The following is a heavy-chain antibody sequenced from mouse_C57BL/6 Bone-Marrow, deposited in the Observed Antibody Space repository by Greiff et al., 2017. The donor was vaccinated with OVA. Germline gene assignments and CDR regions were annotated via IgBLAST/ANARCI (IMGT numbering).Heavy chain of an antibody. D-gene: IGHD1-2*01. CDR1: GYTFTEYT. CDR3: ARHEDPTPVPPGFYAMDY. V-gene: IGHV1-62-2*01. J-gene: IGHJ4*01. CDR2: FYPGSGSI. Sequence: QVQLQQSGAELVKPGASVKLSCKASGYTFTEYTIHWVKQRSGQGLEWIGWFYPGSGSIKYNEKFKDKATLTADKSSSTVHMELIRLTSADSAVYFCARHEDPTPVPPGFYAMDYWGQGTSVTVSS.